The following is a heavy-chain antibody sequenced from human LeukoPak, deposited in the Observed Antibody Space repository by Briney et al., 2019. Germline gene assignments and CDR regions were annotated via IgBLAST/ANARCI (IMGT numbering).Heavy chain of an antibody. D-gene: IGHD1-1*01. Sequence: GESLKISCQGSGYSFTSYWICWVRQLPGRGLEWMGRIDPADSQTNYSPSFQGHVTISADKSISTVYLQWSTLKASDTAMYYCARQLTSGDCDYWGQGTLVTVSS. CDR2: IDPADSQT. V-gene: IGHV5-10-1*01. J-gene: IGHJ4*02. CDR3: ARQLTSGDCDY. CDR1: GYSFTSYW.